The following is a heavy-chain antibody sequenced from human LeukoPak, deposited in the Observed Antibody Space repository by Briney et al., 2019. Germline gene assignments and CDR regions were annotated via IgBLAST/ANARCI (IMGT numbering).Heavy chain of an antibody. Sequence: SETLSLTCTASGGSISSYYWSWIRQPAGKGLEWIGRIYTSGSTNYNPSLKSRVTMSVDTSKSQFSLKLSSVTAADTAVYYCARDVTGTTYYYYYMDVWGKGTTVTVSS. CDR2: IYTSGST. D-gene: IGHD1/OR15-1a*01. CDR3: ARDVTGTTYYYYYMDV. J-gene: IGHJ6*03. CDR1: GGSISSYY. V-gene: IGHV4-4*07.